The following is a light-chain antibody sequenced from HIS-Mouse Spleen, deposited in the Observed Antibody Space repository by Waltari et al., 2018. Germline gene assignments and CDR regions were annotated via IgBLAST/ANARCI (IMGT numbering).Light chain of an antibody. CDR1: SSNIGSNY. CDR3: AAWDDSLSGPV. Sequence: QSVLTQPPSASGTPGQRVTISGSGSSSNIGSNYVYWYQQLPGPAPKLLIYRNNKRPSGVPDRFSGSKSGTSASLAISGLRSEDEADYYCAAWDDSLSGPVFGGGTKLTVL. V-gene: IGLV1-47*01. J-gene: IGLJ3*02. CDR2: RNN.